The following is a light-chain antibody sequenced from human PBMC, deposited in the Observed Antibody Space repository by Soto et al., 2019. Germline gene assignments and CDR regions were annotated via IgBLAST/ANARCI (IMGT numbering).Light chain of an antibody. Sequence: AIQMTQSPSSLSASVGDRVIITCRASQGVGRDLGWYQQKPRKAPRLLIYHASTLLSGVPSRFSGSGSGIDFTLTIASLQPEDFATYFCLQDYSNPLTFGGGTKVDIK. CDR3: LQDYSNPLT. CDR1: QGVGRD. J-gene: IGKJ4*01. V-gene: IGKV1-6*01. CDR2: HAS.